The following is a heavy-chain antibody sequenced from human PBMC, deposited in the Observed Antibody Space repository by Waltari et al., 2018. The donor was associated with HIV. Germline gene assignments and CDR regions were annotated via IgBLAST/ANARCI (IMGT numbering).Heavy chain of an antibody. CDR1: GGPISSGSYY. CDR2: IYTSGST. Sequence: QVQLQESGPGLVKPSQTLSLTCTVSGGPISSGSYYWRWIRQPAGKGLEWIGRIYTSGSTNYNPSLKSRVTISVDTSKNQFSLKLSSVTAADTAVYYCARYYCSGGSCSDYWGQGTLVTVSS. D-gene: IGHD2-15*01. CDR3: ARYYCSGGSCSDY. V-gene: IGHV4-61*02. J-gene: IGHJ4*02.